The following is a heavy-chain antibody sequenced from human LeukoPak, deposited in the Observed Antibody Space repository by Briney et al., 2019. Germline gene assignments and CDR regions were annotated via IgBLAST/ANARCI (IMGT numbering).Heavy chain of an antibody. CDR2: IIAYNGNT. J-gene: IGHJ5*02. CDR3: ARDRGPGVLAAAGTALPFDP. CDR1: GYAFTSYG. V-gene: IGHV1-18*01. D-gene: IGHD6-13*01. Sequence: WASVKVSCKASGYAFTSYGISWVRQAPGQGLEWMGWIIAYNGNTNYAQKLQGRVTITTDTSTSTAYMELRSLRSDDTAVYYCARDRGPGVLAAAGTALPFDPWGQGTLVTVSS.